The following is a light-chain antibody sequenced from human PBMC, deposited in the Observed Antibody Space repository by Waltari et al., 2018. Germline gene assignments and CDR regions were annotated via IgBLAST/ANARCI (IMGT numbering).Light chain of an antibody. Sequence: VLTQSPLSLSVTPGESASISCRSSQRLRHSNGYNYLDWYVQKPGQFLQLLIYLGFSRASGVPDRFSCFGSGTDFTLTISRVEAEDVGIYYCMQALQSPFTFGPGTELDVK. CDR2: LGF. CDR1: QRLRHSNGYNY. J-gene: IGKJ3*01. CDR3: MQALQSPFT. V-gene: IGKV2-28*01.